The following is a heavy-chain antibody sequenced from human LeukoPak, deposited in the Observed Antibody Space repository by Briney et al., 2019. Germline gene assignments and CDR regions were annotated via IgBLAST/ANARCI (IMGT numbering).Heavy chain of an antibody. J-gene: IGHJ4*02. CDR3: AKGNTMYTACYFDY. CDR1: GFPFSTYA. D-gene: IGHD3-10*02. CDR2: ISGSGGST. V-gene: IGHV3-23*01. Sequence: GGSLRLSCAASGFPFSTYAMSWVRQAPGKGLEWVSVISGSGGSTYYADSVKGRFTISRDNSKNTLYLQMNSLRAEDTAVYYCAKGNTMYTACYFDYWGQGTLVTVSS.